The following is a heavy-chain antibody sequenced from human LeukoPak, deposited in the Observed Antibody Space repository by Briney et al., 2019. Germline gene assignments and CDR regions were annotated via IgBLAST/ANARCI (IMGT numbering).Heavy chain of an antibody. CDR1: GFTFSAYG. J-gene: IGHJ5*02. D-gene: IGHD6-13*01. Sequence: PGGSLRLSCAASGFTFSAYGMSWVCQSPRKGLEWVSGVSGADGTTYYADSVKGRFTISRDNSKNTLYLQMNSLRAEDTAVYYCAKDIAAAGTVWFDPWGQGTLVIVSS. V-gene: IGHV3-23*01. CDR2: VSGADGTT. CDR3: AKDIAAAGTVWFDP.